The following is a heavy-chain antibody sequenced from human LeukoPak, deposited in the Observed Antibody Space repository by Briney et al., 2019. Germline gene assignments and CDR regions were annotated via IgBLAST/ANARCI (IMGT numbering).Heavy chain of an antibody. CDR1: GFTFSSYW. J-gene: IGHJ5*02. Sequence: GGSLRLSCAASGFTFSSYWMHWVRQAPGKGLVWVSRINTDGSSTSYADSVKGRFTISRDNAKNTLYLQMNSLRAEDTAVYYCARVALQYCSSTSCYQARFDPWGQGTLVTVSS. D-gene: IGHD2-2*01. V-gene: IGHV3-74*01. CDR3: ARVALQYCSSTSCYQARFDP. CDR2: INTDGSST.